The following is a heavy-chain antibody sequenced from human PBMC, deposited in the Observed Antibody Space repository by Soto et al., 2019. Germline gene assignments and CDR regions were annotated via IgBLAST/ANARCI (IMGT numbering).Heavy chain of an antibody. V-gene: IGHV4-31*03. CDR2: IYYSGST. Sequence: QVQLQESGPGLVKPSQTLSLTCTVSGDSISSGGYYWSWIRQHPGKGLEWIGYIYYSGSTYYNPSLKSRVTISVDTSKNQFSLKLSSVTAADTAVYYCANTRYCSGGSCYYWYFDLWGRGTLVTVSS. J-gene: IGHJ2*01. CDR3: ANTRYCSGGSCYYWYFDL. D-gene: IGHD2-15*01. CDR1: GDSISSGGYY.